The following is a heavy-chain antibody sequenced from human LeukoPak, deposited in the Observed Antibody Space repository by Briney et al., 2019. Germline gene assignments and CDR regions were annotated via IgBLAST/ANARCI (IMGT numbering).Heavy chain of an antibody. J-gene: IGHJ5*02. CDR1: GGSISSGSYY. CDR3: ARDLSDYYDSKNWFDP. D-gene: IGHD3-22*01. V-gene: IGHV4-61*02. CDR2: IYTSGST. Sequence: SETLSLTCTVSGGSISSGSYYWSWIRQPAGKGLEWIGRIYTSGSTNYNPSLKSRVTISVDTSKNQFSLKLSSVTAADTAVYYCARDLSDYYDSKNWFDPWGQGTLVTVSS.